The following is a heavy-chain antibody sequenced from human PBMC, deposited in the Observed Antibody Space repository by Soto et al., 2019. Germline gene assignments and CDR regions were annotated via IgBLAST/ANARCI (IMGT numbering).Heavy chain of an antibody. CDR3: ARAGYCSSTSCYRRTYYYYGMDV. V-gene: IGHV3-48*02. CDR2: ISSSSSTI. Sequence: GGSLRLSCAASGFTFSSYSMNWVRQAPGQGLERVSYISSSSSTIYYADSVKGRFTISRDNAKNSLYLQMNSLRDEDTAVYYCARAGYCSSTSCYRRTYYYYGMDVWGQGTTVTVSS. D-gene: IGHD2-2*01. J-gene: IGHJ6*02. CDR1: GFTFSSYS.